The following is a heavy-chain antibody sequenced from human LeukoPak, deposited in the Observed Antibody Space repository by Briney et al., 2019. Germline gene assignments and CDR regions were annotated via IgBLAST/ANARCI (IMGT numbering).Heavy chain of an antibody. J-gene: IGHJ4*02. CDR1: GYTFTGYY. CDR2: INPNSGGT. V-gene: IGHV1-2*02. D-gene: IGHD6-13*01. Sequence: ASVKVSCKASGYTFTGYYMHWVRQAPGQGLEWMGWINPNSGGTNYAQKFQGRVTMTRDTSISTAYMELSRLRSDDTAVYYCARRPSGSSWSDGIFDYWGQGTLVTVSS. CDR3: ARRPSGSSWSDGIFDY.